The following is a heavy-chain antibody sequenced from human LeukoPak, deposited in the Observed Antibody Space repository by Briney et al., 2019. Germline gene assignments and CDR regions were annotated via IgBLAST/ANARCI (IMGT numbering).Heavy chain of an antibody. V-gene: IGHV4-34*01. Sequence: PSETLSLTCAVYGGSFSGYYWSWIRQPPGKGREWIGEINHRGSPNYNPSLKSRVTISVDTSKNQPSLKLSSVTSADTAVYYCASWYSSWLGRWFDPWGQGTLVTVSS. J-gene: IGHJ5*02. CDR1: GGSFSGYY. CDR2: INHRGSP. CDR3: ASWYSSWLGRWFDP. D-gene: IGHD6-13*01.